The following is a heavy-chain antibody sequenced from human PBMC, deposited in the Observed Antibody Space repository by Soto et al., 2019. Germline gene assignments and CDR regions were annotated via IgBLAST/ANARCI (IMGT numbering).Heavy chain of an antibody. CDR1: GYTFTSYA. V-gene: IGHV1-3*01. D-gene: IGHD2-8*01. CDR3: ARDRDIVLMVYAPPYFDY. J-gene: IGHJ4*02. CDR2: INAGNGNT. Sequence: ASVKVSCKASGYTFTSYAMHWVRQAPGQRLVCMGWINAGNGNTKYSQKFQGRVTITRDTSASTAYMELSSLRSEDTAVYYCARDRDIVLMVYAPPYFDYWGQGTLVTVSS.